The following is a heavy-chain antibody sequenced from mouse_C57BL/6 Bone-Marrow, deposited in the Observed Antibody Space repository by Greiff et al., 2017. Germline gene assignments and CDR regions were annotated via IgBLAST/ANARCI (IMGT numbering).Heavy chain of an antibody. V-gene: IGHV14-3*01. CDR3: DRSGGSRLYYYAMDY. D-gene: IGHD1-1*01. CDR1: GFNIKNTY. Sequence: VQLQQSVAELVRPGASVKLSCTASGFNIKNTYMPWVKQRPEQGLEWIGRIDPAHGNTKYAPKVQGKATITADTSSNTAYLQLRSLTSEDTASYCCDRSGGSRLYYYAMDYWGQGTSGTVSS. CDR2: IDPAHGNT. J-gene: IGHJ4*01.